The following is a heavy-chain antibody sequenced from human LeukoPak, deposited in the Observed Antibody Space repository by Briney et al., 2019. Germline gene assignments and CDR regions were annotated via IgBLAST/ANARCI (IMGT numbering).Heavy chain of an antibody. V-gene: IGHV3-33*08. Sequence: GGSLRLSCAASGFTFSSYGMHWVRQAPGKGLEWVAVICSDGSNKYYADSVKGRFTISRDNSKNTLYLQMNSLRAEDTAVYYCARVLYGILVGYYAGFDYWGQGTLVTVSS. D-gene: IGHD3-9*01. CDR3: ARVLYGILVGYYAGFDY. J-gene: IGHJ4*02. CDR1: GFTFSSYG. CDR2: ICSDGSNK.